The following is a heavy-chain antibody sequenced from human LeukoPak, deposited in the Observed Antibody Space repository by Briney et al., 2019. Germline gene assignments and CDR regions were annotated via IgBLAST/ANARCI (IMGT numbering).Heavy chain of an antibody. Sequence: PSETLSLTCTVSGGSISSYYWSWIRQPPGKGREWSGYIYYSGSTNYNPSLKSRVTISADTTTKQLSLQLSSVTAADTAVYYCARLLGYCSSTSCYRPNDAFDIWGEGTMVTVSS. CDR1: GGSISSYY. V-gene: IGHV4-59*01. D-gene: IGHD2-2*01. J-gene: IGHJ3*02. CDR3: ARLLGYCSSTSCYRPNDAFDI. CDR2: IYYSGST.